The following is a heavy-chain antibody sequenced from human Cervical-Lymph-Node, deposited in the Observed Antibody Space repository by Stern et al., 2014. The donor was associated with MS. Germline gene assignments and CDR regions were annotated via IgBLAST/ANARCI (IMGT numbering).Heavy chain of an antibody. CDR3: ARILYDGAYRGDY. V-gene: IGHV2-26*01. CDR2: IFSNDER. Sequence: ESGPVLVKPTETLMLTCTVSGVSLSNGRMGVSWIRQPPGKALAWLAHIFSNDERSYSTSLKSRLTISKDTSRSQVVLTMTNMDPVDTATYFCARILYDGAYRGDYWGQGILVTVSS. D-gene: IGHD3-10*01. J-gene: IGHJ4*02. CDR1: GVSLSNGRMG.